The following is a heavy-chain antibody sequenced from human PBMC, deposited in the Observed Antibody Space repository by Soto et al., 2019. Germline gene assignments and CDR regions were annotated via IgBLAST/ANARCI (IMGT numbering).Heavy chain of an antibody. CDR1: GDSVSSNSAA. J-gene: IGHJ6*02. Sequence: PSQTLSLTCAISGDSVSSNSAAWNWIRQSPSRGLEWLGRTYYRSKWYNDYAVSVKSRITINPDTSKNQFSLQPNSVTPEDTAVYYCARAAMVRGVIIGYYGMDVWGQGTTVTVSS. V-gene: IGHV6-1*01. CDR2: TYYRSKWYN. CDR3: ARAAMVRGVIIGYYGMDV. D-gene: IGHD3-10*01.